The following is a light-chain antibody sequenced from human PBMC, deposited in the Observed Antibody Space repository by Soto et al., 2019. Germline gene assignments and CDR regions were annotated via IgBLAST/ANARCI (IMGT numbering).Light chain of an antibody. Sequence: EIVMTQFACTLSLSAGGRATLSCRASQSVSRRLAWYQHRPVQSPRLLISGASMRASGVPVRFSGSLYGTDFNLTISRLETEDLAVYYGQQYGGSPITFGLGTRLEIK. J-gene: IGKJ5*01. CDR3: QQYGGSPIT. CDR1: QSVSRR. CDR2: GAS. V-gene: IGKV3-20*01.